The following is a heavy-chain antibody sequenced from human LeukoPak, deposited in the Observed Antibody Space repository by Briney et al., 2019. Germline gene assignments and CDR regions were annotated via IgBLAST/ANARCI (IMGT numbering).Heavy chain of an antibody. CDR1: GFTFSSYS. CDR3: AKLPREYCSSTSCPNWFDP. D-gene: IGHD2-2*01. V-gene: IGHV3-21*04. J-gene: IGHJ5*02. Sequence: GGSLRLSCAASGFTFSSYSMNWVRQAPGKGLEWVSSISSSSSYICYADSVKGRFTISRDNAKNSLYLQMNSLRAEDTAVYYCAKLPREYCSSTSCPNWFDPWGQGTLVTVSS. CDR2: ISSSSSYI.